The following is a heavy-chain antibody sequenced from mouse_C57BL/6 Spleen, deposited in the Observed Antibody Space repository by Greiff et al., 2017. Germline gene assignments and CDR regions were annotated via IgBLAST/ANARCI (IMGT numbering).Heavy chain of an antibody. CDR3: ARDDYYGSSTLFAY. V-gene: IGHV5-9*01. CDR1: GFTFSSYT. D-gene: IGHD1-1*01. Sequence: DVMLVESGGGLVKPGGSLKLSCAASGFTFSSYTMSWVRQTPEKRLEWVATISGGGGNTYYPDSVKGRFTISRDNAKNTLYLQMSSLRSEDTALYYCARDDYYGSSTLFAYWGQGTLVTVSA. J-gene: IGHJ3*01. CDR2: ISGGGGNT.